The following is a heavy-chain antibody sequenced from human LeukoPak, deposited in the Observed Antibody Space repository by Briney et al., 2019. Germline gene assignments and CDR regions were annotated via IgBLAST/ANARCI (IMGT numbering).Heavy chain of an antibody. J-gene: IGHJ4*02. Sequence: YPSETLSLTCTVSGGSISSYYWSWIRQPPGKGLEWIGYIYTSGSTNYNPSLKSRVTISVDTSKNQFSLKLSSVTAADTAVYYCARRVISSSSFTFDYWGQGTLVTVSS. V-gene: IGHV4-4*09. D-gene: IGHD6-6*01. CDR3: ARRVISSSSFTFDY. CDR1: GGSISSYY. CDR2: IYTSGST.